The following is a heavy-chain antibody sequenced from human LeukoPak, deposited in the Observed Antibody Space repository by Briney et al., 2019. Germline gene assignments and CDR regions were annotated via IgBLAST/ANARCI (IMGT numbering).Heavy chain of an antibody. V-gene: IGHV3-23*01. CDR3: AKDPGVTIKYHFDY. Sequence: PGGSLRLSCAASGFTFSSYAMSWVRQAPGKGLEWVSAISGSGGSTYYADSLKGRFTISRDNSRNTLYLQMNSLRAEDTAVYYCAKDPGVTIKYHFDYWGQGTLVTVSS. CDR2: ISGSGGST. D-gene: IGHD7-27*01. CDR1: GFTFSSYA. J-gene: IGHJ4*02.